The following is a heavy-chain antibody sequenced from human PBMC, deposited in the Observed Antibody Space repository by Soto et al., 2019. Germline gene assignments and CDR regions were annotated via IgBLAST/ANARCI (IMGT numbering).Heavy chain of an antibody. CDR3: ARALVEGIVVVPAALNWFDP. CDR2: IYYSGST. CDR1: GGSIRSGGYY. J-gene: IGHJ5*02. D-gene: IGHD2-2*01. V-gene: IGHV4-31*03. Sequence: QVQLQESGPGLVKPSQTMSLTCTVSGGSIRSGGYYWSWIRQHPGKGLEWIGYIYYSGSTYYNPSLKSRVTISVDTSKNQFSLKLSSVTAADTAVYYCARALVEGIVVVPAALNWFDPWGQGTLVTVSS.